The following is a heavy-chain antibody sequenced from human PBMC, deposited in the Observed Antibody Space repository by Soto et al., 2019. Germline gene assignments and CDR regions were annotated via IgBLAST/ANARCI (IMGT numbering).Heavy chain of an antibody. CDR2: INHSGST. CDR3: GRGFGPLWLGDSPYYFDY. Sequence: SETLSLTCAVYGGSFSGYYWSWIRQPPGKGLEWIGEINHSGSTNYNPSLKSRVTISVDTSKNQFSLKLSSVTAADTAVYYCGRGFGPLWLGDSPYYFDYGGQETLFTVS. J-gene: IGHJ4*02. CDR1: GGSFSGYY. D-gene: IGHD3-10*01. V-gene: IGHV4-34*01.